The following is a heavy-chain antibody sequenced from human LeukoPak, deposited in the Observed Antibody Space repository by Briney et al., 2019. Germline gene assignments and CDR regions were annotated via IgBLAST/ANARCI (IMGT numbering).Heavy chain of an antibody. CDR3: AKDRYGDYVYYFDY. CDR2: IRYDGSNK. D-gene: IGHD4-17*01. Sequence: TGGSLRLSCAASGFTFSSYGMHWVRQAPGKGLEWVAFIRYDGSNKYYADSVKGRFTISRDNSKNTLYLQMNSLRAEDTAVYYCAKDRYGDYVYYFDYWGQGTLVTVSS. J-gene: IGHJ4*02. V-gene: IGHV3-30*02. CDR1: GFTFSSYG.